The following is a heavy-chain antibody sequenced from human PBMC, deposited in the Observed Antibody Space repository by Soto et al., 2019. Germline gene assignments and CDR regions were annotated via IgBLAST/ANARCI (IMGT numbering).Heavy chain of an antibody. V-gene: IGHV1-18*01. D-gene: IGHD5-12*01. CDR1: GYTFTTYG. CDR3: VSEIEEMATIMLAY. Sequence: QVQMVQSGGEVKKPGASVKVSCKASGYTFTTYGISWVRQAPGQGLEWLGWISAYYGSTNYAQKVQGRVTMTRDTPKSTVYVELRSLRSEETAVYSCVSEIEEMATIMLAYWGQGTLVTVSS. CDR2: ISAYYGST. J-gene: IGHJ4*02.